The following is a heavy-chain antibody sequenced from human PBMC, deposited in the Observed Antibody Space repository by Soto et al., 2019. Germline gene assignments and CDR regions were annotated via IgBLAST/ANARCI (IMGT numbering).Heavy chain of an antibody. CDR3: ARDRDTIFGVVPYYYYYGMDV. V-gene: IGHV1-69*13. J-gene: IGHJ6*02. Sequence: SVKVSCKASGGTFSSYAISWVRQAPGQGLEWMGGIIPIFGTANYAQKFQGRVTITADESTSTAYMELSSLRSEDTAVYYCARDRDTIFGVVPYYYYYGMDVWGQGTTVTVSS. CDR1: GGTFSSYA. D-gene: IGHD3-3*01. CDR2: IIPIFGTA.